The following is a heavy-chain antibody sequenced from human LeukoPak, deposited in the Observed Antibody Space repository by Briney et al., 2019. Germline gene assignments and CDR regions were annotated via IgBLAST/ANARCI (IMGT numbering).Heavy chain of an antibody. CDR3: ARGGYSYRHIKYYFDY. CDR1: GGSISSGGYY. D-gene: IGHD5-18*01. V-gene: IGHV4-31*03. Sequence: SQTLSLTCIVSGGSISSGGYYWSWFRHPPGKGLEWFGYIYYSGSTYYNPSLKSRVTISVDTSKNQFSLKLSSVTAADTAVYYCARGGYSYRHIKYYFDYWGQGTLVTVSS. CDR2: IYYSGST. J-gene: IGHJ4*02.